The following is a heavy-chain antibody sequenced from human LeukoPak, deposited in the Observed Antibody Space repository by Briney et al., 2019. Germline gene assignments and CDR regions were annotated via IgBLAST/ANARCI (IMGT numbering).Heavy chain of an antibody. CDR2: IRSKAYGGTT. CDR1: GFTFGDYA. D-gene: IGHD1-26*01. V-gene: IGHV3-49*04. CDR3: TRDPRGSYGPDAFDI. J-gene: IGHJ3*02. Sequence: GGSLRLSCTASGFTFGDYAMSWVRQAPGKGLEWVGFIRSKAYGGTTEYAASVKGRFTISRDDSKSFAYLQMNSLKTEYTAVYYCTRDPRGSYGPDAFDIWGQGTMVTVSS.